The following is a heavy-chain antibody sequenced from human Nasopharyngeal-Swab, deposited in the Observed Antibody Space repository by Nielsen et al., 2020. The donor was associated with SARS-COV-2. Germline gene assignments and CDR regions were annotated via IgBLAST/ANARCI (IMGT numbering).Heavy chain of an antibody. Sequence: RQAPGKGLEWIGSIYYSGSTYYNPSLKSRVTISVDTSKNQFSLKLSSVTAADTAVYYCASHHGDCSGGSCYYRVFDHWGQGTLVTVSS. V-gene: IGHV4-39*01. D-gene: IGHD2-15*01. CDR3: ASHHGDCSGGSCYYRVFDH. CDR2: IYYSGST. J-gene: IGHJ4*02.